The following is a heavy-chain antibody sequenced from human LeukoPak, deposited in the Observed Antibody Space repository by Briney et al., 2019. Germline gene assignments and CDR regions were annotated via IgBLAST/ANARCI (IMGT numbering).Heavy chain of an antibody. CDR1: GFTFSSYA. Sequence: QPGGSLRLSCAASGFTFSSYAMSWVRQAPGKGLEWVSAISGSGGSTYYADSVKGRFTISRDNSKNTLYLQMNSLRAEDTAVYYCAEDLYGNRLPEGVDYWGQGTLVTVSS. D-gene: IGHD2/OR15-2a*01. V-gene: IGHV3-23*01. J-gene: IGHJ4*02. CDR2: ISGSGGST. CDR3: AEDLYGNRLPEGVDY.